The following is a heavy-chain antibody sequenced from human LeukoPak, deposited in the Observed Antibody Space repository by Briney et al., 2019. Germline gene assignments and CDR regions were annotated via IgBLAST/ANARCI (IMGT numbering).Heavy chain of an antibody. V-gene: IGHV4-38-2*02. D-gene: IGHD4-23*01. J-gene: IGHJ5*02. Sequence: SETLSLTCTVSGYSISSGSYWGWVRQPPGKGLEWIGSIYHSGNTYYTPSLKSRVTMSVDTPSNQFSLKLSSLTAADTAVYYCARGGLRWLVPNWFDPWGQGTLVTVSS. CDR2: IYHSGNT. CDR3: ARGGLRWLVPNWFDP. CDR1: GYSISSGSY.